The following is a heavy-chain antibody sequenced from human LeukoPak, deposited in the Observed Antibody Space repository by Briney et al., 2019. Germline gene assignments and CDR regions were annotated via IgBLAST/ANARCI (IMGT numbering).Heavy chain of an antibody. CDR3: ARDWLTMVRAGDNNWFDP. J-gene: IGHJ5*02. V-gene: IGHV1-18*01. Sequence: ASVKVSCKASGYTFTSYGISWVRRAPGQGLEWMGWISAYNGNTNYAQKLQGRVTMTTDTSTSTAYMELRSLRSDDTAVYYCARDWLTMVRAGDNNWFDPWGQGTLVTVSS. CDR2: ISAYNGNT. CDR1: GYTFTSYG. D-gene: IGHD3-10*01.